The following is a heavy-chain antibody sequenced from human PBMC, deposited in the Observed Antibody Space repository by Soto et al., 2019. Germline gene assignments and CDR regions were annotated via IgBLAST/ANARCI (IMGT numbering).Heavy chain of an antibody. V-gene: IGHV1-3*01. J-gene: IGHJ5*02. CDR2: INPATGDT. CDR3: ARAAGRSKLLPYYFHP. D-gene: IGHD3-10*01. CDR1: GYAFTTSA. Sequence: QVHLVQSGAEVQKPGASVRISCQASGYAFTTSAIHWVRQAPGQSLDLMGWINPATGDTKYSQSVRGRVTFALDTSATTAYTDLSSLASHDTAVYYCARAAGRSKLLPYYFHPWGQGTLVTVSS.